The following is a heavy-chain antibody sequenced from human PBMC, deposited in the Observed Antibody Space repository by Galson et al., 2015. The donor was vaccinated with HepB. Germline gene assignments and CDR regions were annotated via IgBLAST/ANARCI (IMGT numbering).Heavy chain of an antibody. CDR3: AKDREVTMVRGVMRNY. V-gene: IGHV3-30*18. J-gene: IGHJ4*02. Sequence: SLRLSCAASGFIFSSFGLHWVRQAPGKGLEWVTFMSYDGSYKNYAGSVKGRFTISRDHSKNTLYLQMNSLRAEETAVYYCAKDREVTMVRGVMRNYWGQGTLVTVSS. CDR1: GFIFSSFG. CDR2: MSYDGSYK. D-gene: IGHD3-10*01.